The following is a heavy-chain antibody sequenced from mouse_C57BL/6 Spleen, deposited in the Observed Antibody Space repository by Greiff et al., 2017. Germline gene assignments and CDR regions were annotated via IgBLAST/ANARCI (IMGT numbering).Heavy chain of an antibody. Sequence: VQLQQPGAELVKPGASVKMSCKVSGYTFTSYWITWVKQRPGQGLEWIGDLYPGSGRTNYNEKFKSKATLTVDTSASTAYMQLSSLTSENSAIYNCARWDYSNLYAMDYWGQRTSVTFYS. V-gene: IGHV1-55*01. D-gene: IGHD2-5*01. J-gene: IGHJ4*01. CDR1: GYTFTSYW. CDR2: LYPGSGRT. CDR3: ARWDYSNLYAMDY.